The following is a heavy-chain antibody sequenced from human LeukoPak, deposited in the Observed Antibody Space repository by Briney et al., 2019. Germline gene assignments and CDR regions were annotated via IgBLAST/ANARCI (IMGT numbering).Heavy chain of an antibody. Sequence: PGGSLRLSCAAPGFTFSSYWMSWVRQAPGKGLEWVANIKQDGGEKYYVDSVKGRFTISRDNAKNSLYLLMNSLRAEDTAVYYCARRFGEFFNPYYYMDLWGKGTTVTVSS. CDR3: ARRFGEFFNPYYYMDL. V-gene: IGHV3-7*01. J-gene: IGHJ6*03. CDR1: GFTFSSYW. D-gene: IGHD3-10*01. CDR2: IKQDGGEK.